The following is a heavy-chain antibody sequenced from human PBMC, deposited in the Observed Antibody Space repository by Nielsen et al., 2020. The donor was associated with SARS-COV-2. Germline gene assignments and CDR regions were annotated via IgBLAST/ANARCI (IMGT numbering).Heavy chain of an antibody. Sequence: SETLSLTCTVSGGSISSGTYYWGWIRQPPGKGLEWIGSIYYSGSTYYNPSLKSRVTISVDTSKNQFSLKLSSVTAADTAVYYCARGPGAADYYYYYYGMDVWGQGTTVTVSS. CDR1: GGSISSGTYY. CDR2: IYYSGST. J-gene: IGHJ6*02. CDR3: ARGPGAADYYYYYYGMDV. V-gene: IGHV4-39*07. D-gene: IGHD6-13*01.